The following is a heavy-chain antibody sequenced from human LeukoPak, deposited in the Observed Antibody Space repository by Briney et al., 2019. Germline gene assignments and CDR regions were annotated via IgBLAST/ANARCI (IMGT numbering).Heavy chain of an antibody. V-gene: IGHV3-30*02. CDR3: AKSYRTYYYDSSGYENWFDP. Sequence: TGGSLRLSCAASGFTFSCYGMHWVRQAPGKGLEWVAFIRYDGSNKYYADSVKGRFTISSDNSKNTLYLQMNSLRAEDTAVYYCAKSYRTYYYDSSGYENWFDPWGQGTLVTVSS. D-gene: IGHD3-22*01. J-gene: IGHJ5*02. CDR1: GFTFSCYG. CDR2: IRYDGSNK.